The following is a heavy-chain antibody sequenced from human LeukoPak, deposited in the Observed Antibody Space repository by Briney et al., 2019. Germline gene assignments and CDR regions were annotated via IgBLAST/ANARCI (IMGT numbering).Heavy chain of an antibody. V-gene: IGHV4-61*09. CDR3: AREDGSGSHFSDY. J-gene: IGHJ4*02. CDR2: IHTSGST. CDR1: GGSISSGSYC. D-gene: IGHD3-10*01. Sequence: PSETLSLTCTVSGGSISSGSYCWSWIRQPAGKGLEWIGHIHTSGSTNYNPSLKSRVTTSVDTSKNQFSLKLTSVTAADTALYYCAREDGSGSHFSDYWGQGTLVTVSS.